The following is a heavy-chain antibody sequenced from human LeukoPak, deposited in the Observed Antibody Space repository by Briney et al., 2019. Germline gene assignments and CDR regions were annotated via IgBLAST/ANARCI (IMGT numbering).Heavy chain of an antibody. J-gene: IGHJ4*02. V-gene: IGHV3-74*01. D-gene: IGHD5-24*01. Sequence: AGGSLRLSCAASGFTFSSYWMHWVRQAPGKGLVWVSRINSDGGSTTYADSVKGRFTISRDNAKKTLYLQMNSLRVEDTAVYYCAKGGRDGYNYAFDYWGQGTLVTVSS. CDR1: GFTFSSYW. CDR3: AKGGRDGYNYAFDY. CDR2: INSDGGST.